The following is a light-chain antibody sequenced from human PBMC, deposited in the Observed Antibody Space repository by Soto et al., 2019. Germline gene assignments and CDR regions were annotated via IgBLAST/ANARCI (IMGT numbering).Light chain of an antibody. CDR1: SSDIGTYIY. V-gene: IGLV2-14*01. J-gene: IGLJ3*02. Sequence: QSALTQPASVSGSPGQSITISCTGTSSDIGTYIYVSWYQQHPGKAPKLIIYEATNRPSGVSNRFSGSKSGNTASLTISGLQAEYEADYYCSSYTTSSTLAFGGGTKLTVL. CDR2: EAT. CDR3: SSYTTSSTLA.